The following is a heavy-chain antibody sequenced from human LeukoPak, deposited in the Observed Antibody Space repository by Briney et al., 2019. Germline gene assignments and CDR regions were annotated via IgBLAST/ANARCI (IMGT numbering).Heavy chain of an antibody. CDR1: GYSFTSYW. V-gene: IGHV5-51*01. CDR2: IYPGDSDT. D-gene: IGHD5-12*01. J-gene: IGHJ5*02. CDR3: ARRASPMATYFWFDP. Sequence: GESLKISCKGSGYSFTSYWIGWVRQMPGKGLEWMGIIYPGDSDTRYSPSFQGQVTISADKSISTTYLQWSSLKASDTAMYYCARRASPMATYFWFDPWGQGTLVTVSS.